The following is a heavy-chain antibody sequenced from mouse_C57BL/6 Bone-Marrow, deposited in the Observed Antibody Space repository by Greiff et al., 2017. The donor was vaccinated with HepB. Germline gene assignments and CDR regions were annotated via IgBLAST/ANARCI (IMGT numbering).Heavy chain of an antibody. Sequence: DVKLVASGGGLVKPGGSLKLSCAASGFTFSSYAMSWVRRTPEKRLEWVATISDGGSYTYYPDNVKGRFTISRDNAKNNLYLQMSHLKSEDTAMYYCARDGPGAMDYWGQGTSVTVSS. V-gene: IGHV5-4*01. CDR1: GFTFSSYA. J-gene: IGHJ4*01. CDR3: ARDGPGAMDY. CDR2: ISDGGSYT.